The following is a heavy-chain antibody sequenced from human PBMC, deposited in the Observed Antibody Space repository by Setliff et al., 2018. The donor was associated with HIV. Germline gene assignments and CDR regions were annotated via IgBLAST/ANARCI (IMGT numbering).Heavy chain of an antibody. CDR1: GFTFNGYA. CDR2: ISSSSSSI. D-gene: IGHD3-16*02. V-gene: IGHV3-48*01. Sequence: GGSLRLSCVGSGFTFNGYAMNWVRQAPGKGLEWVSYISSSSSSIYYGDSVKGRFTISRDNAKNSLDLEMHSLKAEDTAVYYCARDLGVSYRHYIKGNYFDNWGQGTLVTVSS. J-gene: IGHJ4*02. CDR3: ARDLGVSYRHYIKGNYFDN.